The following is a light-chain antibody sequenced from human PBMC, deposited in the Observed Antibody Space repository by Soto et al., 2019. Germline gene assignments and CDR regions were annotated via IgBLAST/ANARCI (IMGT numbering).Light chain of an antibody. V-gene: IGLV2-8*01. CDR2: EVS. J-gene: IGLJ1*01. CDR1: TSDVGGYNF. CDR3: SSYAGSHYV. Sequence: QSALTQPPSASGSPGQSVTISCTGATSDVGGYNFVSWYQQRPGKAPKVIIYEVSKRPSGVPDRFSGSKSGNTASLTVSGLQAEDEADYYCSSYAGSHYVFGTGTSHRP.